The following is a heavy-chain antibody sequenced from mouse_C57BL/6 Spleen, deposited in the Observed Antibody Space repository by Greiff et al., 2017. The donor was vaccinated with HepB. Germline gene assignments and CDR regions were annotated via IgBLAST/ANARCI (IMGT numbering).Heavy chain of an antibody. Sequence: VQLQQSGAELAKPGASVKLSCKASGYTFTSYWMHWVKQRPGQGLEWIGYINPSSGYTKFNQKFKDKAKLTADKSSSTTYMQLSSLTYEDSAVYYCARALYSNYVALAYWGQGTLVTVSA. V-gene: IGHV1-7*01. CDR1: GYTFTSYW. J-gene: IGHJ3*01. CDR3: ARALYSNYVALAY. CDR2: INPSSGYT. D-gene: IGHD2-5*01.